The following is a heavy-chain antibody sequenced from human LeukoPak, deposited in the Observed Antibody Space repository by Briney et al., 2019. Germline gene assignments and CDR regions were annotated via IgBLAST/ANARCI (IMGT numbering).Heavy chain of an antibody. V-gene: IGHV4-4*09. CDR2: IYTSGST. CDR1: GGSISSYY. J-gene: IGHJ4*02. Sequence: PSETLSLTCTVSGGSISSYYWSWIRQPPGKGLEWIGYIYTSGSTNYNPSLKSRVTISVDTSKNQFSLKLSSVTATDTAVYYCARGTYHFDYWGQGTLVTVSS. D-gene: IGHD2-2*01. CDR3: ARGTYHFDY.